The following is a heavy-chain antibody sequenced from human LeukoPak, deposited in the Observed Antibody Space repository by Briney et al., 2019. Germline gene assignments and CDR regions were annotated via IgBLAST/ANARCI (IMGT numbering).Heavy chain of an antibody. D-gene: IGHD6-6*01. V-gene: IGHV3-9*01. Sequence: GGSLRLSCAASGFTFDDYAMHWVRQAPGKGLEWVSGISWNSGSIGYADSVKGRFTISRDNAKNSLYLQMNSLRAEDTALYYCAKSSSYYYYYYMDVWGKGTTVTISS. J-gene: IGHJ6*03. CDR3: AKSSSYYYYYYMDV. CDR1: GFTFDDYA. CDR2: ISWNSGSI.